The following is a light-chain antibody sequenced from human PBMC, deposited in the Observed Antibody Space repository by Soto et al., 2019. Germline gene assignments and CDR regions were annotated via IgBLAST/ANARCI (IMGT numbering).Light chain of an antibody. Sequence: DIQMTQSPSSLSASVGDRVTITCRASQSMSSYLNWYQQKPGQAHKLLIYAAASLQSGVPSRFSGSGSGTDFTLTISSLQPEDFATYYCQQSYSTPYTFGQGTKLEIK. V-gene: IGKV1-39*01. J-gene: IGKJ2*01. CDR3: QQSYSTPYT. CDR2: AAA. CDR1: QSMSSY.